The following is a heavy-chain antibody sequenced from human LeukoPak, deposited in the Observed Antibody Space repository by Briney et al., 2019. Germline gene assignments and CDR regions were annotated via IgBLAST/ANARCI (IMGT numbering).Heavy chain of an antibody. Sequence: GASVKVSCKASGYTFTGYYMHWVRQAPGQGLEWMGWINPNSGGTNYAQKLQGRGTMTRDTSISTAYMELSRPTSDDTAVYYCARNYEGLQLWFKRGDYWGQGTLVTVSS. V-gene: IGHV1-2*02. CDR3: ARNYEGLQLWFKRGDY. CDR2: INPNSGGT. D-gene: IGHD5-18*01. J-gene: IGHJ4*02. CDR1: GYTFTGYY.